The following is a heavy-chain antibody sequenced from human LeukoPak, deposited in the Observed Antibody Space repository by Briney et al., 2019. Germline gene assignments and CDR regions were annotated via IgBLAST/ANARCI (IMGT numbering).Heavy chain of an antibody. J-gene: IGHJ4*02. CDR3: ARQTGSGLFILP. D-gene: IGHD3/OR15-3a*01. CDR1: GFTFSTYT. V-gene: IGHV3-21*01. Sequence: GGSLRLSCAASGFTFSTYTMNWVGQAPGQGLEGVSSISSRSSYIYYADSAEGRFTISRDNAKNSLYPQTTSLRAEDTAVYHCARQTGSGLFILPGGQGTLVTASS. CDR2: ISSRSSYI.